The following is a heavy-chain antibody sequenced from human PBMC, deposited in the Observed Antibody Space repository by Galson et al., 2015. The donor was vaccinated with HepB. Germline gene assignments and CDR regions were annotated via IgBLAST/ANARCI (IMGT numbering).Heavy chain of an antibody. J-gene: IGHJ6*03. D-gene: IGHD3-3*01. CDR2: ISGSDGST. CDR3: AKGREYDRYYMDV. CDR1: GFTFDDYA. V-gene: IGHV3-23*01. Sequence: SLRLSCAASGFTFDDYAMHWVRQAPGKGLEWVSGISGSDGSTHYADSVKGRFTISRDNSKNTVYLQMNSLRAEDTAVYYCAKGREYDRYYMDVWGKGTTVTVSS.